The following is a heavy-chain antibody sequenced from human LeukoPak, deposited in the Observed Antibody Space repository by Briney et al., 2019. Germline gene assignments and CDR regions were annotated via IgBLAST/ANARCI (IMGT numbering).Heavy chain of an antibody. V-gene: IGHV3-30*02. CDR3: AKDRYGDYVSYYYMDV. J-gene: IGHJ6*03. Sequence: GGSLRLSCAASGFTFSSYEMNWVRQAPGKGLEWVAFIRYDGSNKYYADSVKGRFTISRDNSKNTLYLQMNSLRAEDTAVYYCAKDRYGDYVSYYYMDVWGKGTTVTVSS. CDR1: GFTFSSYE. D-gene: IGHD4-17*01. CDR2: IRYDGSNK.